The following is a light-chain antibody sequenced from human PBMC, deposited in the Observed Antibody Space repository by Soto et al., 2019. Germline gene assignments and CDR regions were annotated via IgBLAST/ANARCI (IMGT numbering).Light chain of an antibody. CDR2: DAS. CDR3: QQYDNLPPALT. V-gene: IGKV1-33*01. CDR1: QDISNY. J-gene: IGKJ4*01. Sequence: DIQMTQSPSPLSASVGDRVTITCQASQDISNYLNWYQQKQGKAPKLLIYDASNLETGVPSRFSGSGSGTDFTFTISSLQPEDIATYYCQQYDNLPPALTFGGGTKVEIK.